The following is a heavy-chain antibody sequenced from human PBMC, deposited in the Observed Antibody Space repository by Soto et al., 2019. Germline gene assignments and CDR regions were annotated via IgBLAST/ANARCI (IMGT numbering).Heavy chain of an antibody. V-gene: IGHV3-23*01. CDR2: ISSGGGST. D-gene: IGHD2-21*01. J-gene: IGHJ4*02. Sequence: EVQMLESGGDLVQPGGSLRLSCEASGFTFSSYAMSWVRQAPGKGLEWVSTISSGGGSTYYADSVKGRFTISRDNSKNTLFLQMSSLRADDTAVYYCATLVAATSGYWGQGTLVTVAS. CDR3: ATLVAATSGY. CDR1: GFTFSSYA.